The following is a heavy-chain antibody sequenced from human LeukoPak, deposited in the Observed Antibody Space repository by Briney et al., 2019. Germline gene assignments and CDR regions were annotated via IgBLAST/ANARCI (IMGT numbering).Heavy chain of an antibody. Sequence: GWSLRLSCVDSGFTFTNAWMSWVRQAPGKGLEWIGRIKSKTDGETTNYAEPVRGRFTISRDDSKSAVYLQMNSLKIEDTAVYYCTTDLGTYYHGSQRLIPIDYWGQGTLVTVSS. V-gene: IGHV3-15*01. D-gene: IGHD3-10*01. CDR1: GFTFTNAW. CDR3: TTDLGTYYHGSQRLIPIDY. J-gene: IGHJ4*02. CDR2: IKSKTDGETT.